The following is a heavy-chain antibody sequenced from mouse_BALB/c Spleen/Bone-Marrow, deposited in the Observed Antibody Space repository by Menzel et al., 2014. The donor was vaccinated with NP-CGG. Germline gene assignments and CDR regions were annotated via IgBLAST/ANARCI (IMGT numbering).Heavy chain of an antibody. CDR3: TRTGTGYFDY. CDR1: GFTFSSYW. D-gene: IGHD4-1*01. CDR2: IRLKSNNYAT. J-gene: IGHJ2*01. V-gene: IGHV6-6*02. Sequence: EVKLVESGGGLVQPGGSMKLSCVASGFTFSSYWMNWVRQSPEKGLEWVAEIRLKSNNYATHYAESVKGRFTISRDDSKSSVYLQMNNLRAEDTGIYYCTRTGTGYFDYWGQDTTPTVSS.